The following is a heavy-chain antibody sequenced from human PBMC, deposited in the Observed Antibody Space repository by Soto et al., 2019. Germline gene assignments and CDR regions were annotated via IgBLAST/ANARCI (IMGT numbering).Heavy chain of an antibody. J-gene: IGHJ4*02. Sequence: QVQLVQSGAEVKKPGASVKVSCMASGYTFTRYYINWVRQAPGQGLEWIGWVSAYNVKRHNEQKLQGRVTLTTDTSTSTAYMVLRSLISDDTAVYFCARGGQWDFLSDYWGQGTLVTVSS. V-gene: IGHV1-18*01. CDR1: GYTFTRYY. D-gene: IGHD1-26*01. CDR2: VSAYNVKR. CDR3: ARGGQWDFLSDY.